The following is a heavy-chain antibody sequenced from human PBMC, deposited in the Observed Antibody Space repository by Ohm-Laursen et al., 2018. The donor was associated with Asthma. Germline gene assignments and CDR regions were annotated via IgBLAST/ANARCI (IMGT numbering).Heavy chain of an antibody. V-gene: IGHV3-9*01. D-gene: IGHD3-16*01. CDR2: ISWRSGSI. J-gene: IGHJ4*02. CDR1: GFTFEEYA. Sequence: RSLRLSCAASGFTFEEYAMHWVRQAPGKGLEWVSVISWRSGSIAYADSVKGRFTISRDNAKDSLSLQMNSLRVEDTAVYYCAAWGSENFWGQGTLVTVS. CDR3: AAWGSENF.